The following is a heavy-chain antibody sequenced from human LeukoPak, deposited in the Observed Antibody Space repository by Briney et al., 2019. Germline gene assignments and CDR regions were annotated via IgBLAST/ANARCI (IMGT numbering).Heavy chain of an antibody. CDR2: ISTSSSYI. CDR1: GFTFSSYS. Sequence: GGSLRLSCAASGFTFSSYSMNWVRQAPGKGLEWVSSISTSSSYIYYADSVKGRFTISRDNAKNSLFLQMNSLRGEDTAVYYCARCTTGKTFGSLREIKKSREIDYWGQGTLVTVSS. J-gene: IGHJ4*02. V-gene: IGHV3-21*01. CDR3: ARCTTGKTFGSLREIKKSREIDY. D-gene: IGHD1-1*01.